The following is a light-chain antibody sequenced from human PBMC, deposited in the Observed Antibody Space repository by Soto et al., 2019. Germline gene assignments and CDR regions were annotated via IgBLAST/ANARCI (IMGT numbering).Light chain of an antibody. J-gene: IGKJ4*01. CDR2: VAS. CDR3: QQSASTPQT. Sequence: DIQMTQSPSSLSASVGDRVTITCRASQSVGTYVSWYQQKEGKAPKLLINVASTLQSGVASTFSGSGSGTDFTLAISSLQPEDFATYYCQQSASTPQTFGGGTRVEL. CDR1: QSVGTY. V-gene: IGKV1-39*01.